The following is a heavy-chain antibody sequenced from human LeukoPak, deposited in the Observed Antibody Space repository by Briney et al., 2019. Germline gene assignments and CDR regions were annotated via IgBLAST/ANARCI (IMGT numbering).Heavy chain of an antibody. CDR1: GFTVSSNY. V-gene: IGHV3-53*05. CDR2: IYSGGTI. D-gene: IGHD2-2*02. Sequence: PGGSLRLSCAASGFTVSSNYMAWVRQAPGKGLEWVSVIYSGGTIYYADSVKGRFTISRDNSKNTLYLQMNSLRAEDTAVYYCANQYCSSTSCYIAYWGQGTLVTVSS. J-gene: IGHJ4*02. CDR3: ANQYCSSTSCYIAY.